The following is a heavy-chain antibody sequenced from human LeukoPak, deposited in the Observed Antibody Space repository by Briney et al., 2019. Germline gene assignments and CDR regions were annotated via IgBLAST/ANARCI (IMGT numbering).Heavy chain of an antibody. Sequence: ASVKVSCKASGYTFTGYYMHWVRQAPGQGLEWMGIINPSGGSTSYAQKFQGRVTMTRDTSTSTVYMELSSLRSEDTAVYYCARDIGSSSWTDYYYYGMDVWGQGTTVTVSS. D-gene: IGHD6-13*01. CDR2: INPSGGST. CDR1: GYTFTGYY. V-gene: IGHV1-46*01. J-gene: IGHJ6*02. CDR3: ARDIGSSSWTDYYYYGMDV.